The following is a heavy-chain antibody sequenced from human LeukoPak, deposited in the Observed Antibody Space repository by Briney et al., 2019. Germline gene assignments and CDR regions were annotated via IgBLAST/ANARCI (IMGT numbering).Heavy chain of an antibody. Sequence: SETLSLTCTVSGGSISSGGYYWSWIRQHPGKGLEWIGYIYYSGSTCYNPSLKSRVTISVDTSKNQFSLELSSVTAADTAVYYCARGYYDSSGYSNWFDPWGQGTLVTVSS. CDR2: IYYSGST. CDR1: GGSISSGGYY. J-gene: IGHJ5*02. D-gene: IGHD3-22*01. V-gene: IGHV4-31*03. CDR3: ARGYYDSSGYSNWFDP.